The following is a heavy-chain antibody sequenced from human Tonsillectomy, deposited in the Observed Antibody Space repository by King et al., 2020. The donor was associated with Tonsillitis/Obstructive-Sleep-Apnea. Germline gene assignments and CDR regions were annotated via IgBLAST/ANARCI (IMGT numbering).Heavy chain of an antibody. V-gene: IGHV1-69*09. J-gene: IGHJ4*02. CDR1: GGTFSSYA. Sequence: QLVQSGAEVKKPGSSVKVSCKASGGTFSSYAISWVRQAPGQGLEWMGRIIPILGIANYAQKFQGRVTLTADKSTSTAYMELSSLRSEDTAVYYCASPEYYYDSSGSSHFDYWGQGTLVTVSS. CDR3: ASPEYYYDSSGSSHFDY. CDR2: IIPILGIA. D-gene: IGHD3-22*01.